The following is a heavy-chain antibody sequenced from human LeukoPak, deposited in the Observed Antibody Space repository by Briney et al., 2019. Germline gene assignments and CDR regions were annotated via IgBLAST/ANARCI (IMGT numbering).Heavy chain of an antibody. V-gene: IGHV4-59*08. CDR3: AKTVFLAGWHFDQ. CDR2: IYYSGST. Sequence: PSETLSLTCTASGGSIRSYYWSWIRQPPGKGLEWIGYIYYSGSTNYNPSLKSRVTILVDTSKNQFSLKLSSVTAADTAVYYCAKTVFLAGWHFDQWGQGTLVTVSS. J-gene: IGHJ4*02. D-gene: IGHD3-9*01. CDR1: GGSIRSYY.